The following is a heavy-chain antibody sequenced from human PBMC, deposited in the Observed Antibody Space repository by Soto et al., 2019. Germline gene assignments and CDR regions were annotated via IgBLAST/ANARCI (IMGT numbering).Heavy chain of an antibody. Sequence: EVQLVESGGGLVKPGGSLRLSCAASGFTFNTYDMNWVRQAPGKGLEWVSSINTSSAYIYYADSLKGRITISRDNAKNSLFLQVNSLRAEDTAVYYCVRSGTARLLRHSWFDTWGHGTLVTVSS. J-gene: IGHJ5*01. CDR2: INTSSAYI. CDR1: GFTFNTYD. CDR3: VRSGTARLLRHSWFDT. V-gene: IGHV3-21*01. D-gene: IGHD2-21*01.